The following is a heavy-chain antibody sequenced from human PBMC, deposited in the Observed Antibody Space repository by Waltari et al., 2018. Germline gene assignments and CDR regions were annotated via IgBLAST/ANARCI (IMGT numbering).Heavy chain of an antibody. CDR2: IYHSGST. J-gene: IGHJ4*02. CDR1: GCSISSSNW. V-gene: IGHV4-4*02. D-gene: IGHD6-13*01. Sequence: QVQLQESGPGLVKPSGTLSLTCAVSGCSISSSNWWSWVRQPPGKGLGWIGEIYHSGSTNYNPSLKSRVTISVDKSKNQFSLKLSSVTAADTAVYYCAGAEEGIAAAFDYWGQGTLVTVSS. CDR3: AGAEEGIAAAFDY.